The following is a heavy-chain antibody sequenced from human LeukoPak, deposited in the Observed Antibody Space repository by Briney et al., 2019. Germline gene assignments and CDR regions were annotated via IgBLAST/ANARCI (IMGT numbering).Heavy chain of an antibody. J-gene: IGHJ3*02. Sequence: GGSLRLSCAASGFTFSSYGMSWIRQAPGKGLEWVSYISSSGSTIYYADSVKGRFTISRDNAKNSLYLQMNSLRAEDTAVYYCARDGGYSYVLDTFDIWGQGTMVTVSS. CDR2: ISSSGSTI. CDR1: GFTFSSYG. D-gene: IGHD5-18*01. V-gene: IGHV3-48*04. CDR3: ARDGGYSYVLDTFDI.